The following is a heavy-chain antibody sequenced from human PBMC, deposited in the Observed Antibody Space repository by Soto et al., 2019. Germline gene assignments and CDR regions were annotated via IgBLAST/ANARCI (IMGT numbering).Heavy chain of an antibody. CDR2: ISYDGTKT. V-gene: IGHV3-30*18. Sequence: QVQLVESGGGVIQPGRSLRVSCAASGFTFSIYAMHWVRQAPGTGLEWVAVISYDGTKTYYADSVKGRFTISRDNSKNTVYLQMNSLRDEDTAVYYCAKDRGPGRQWLLDPVDYWGEGTVVTVSP. CDR1: GFTFSIYA. J-gene: IGHJ4*02. CDR3: AKDRGPGRQWLLDPVDY. D-gene: IGHD6-19*01.